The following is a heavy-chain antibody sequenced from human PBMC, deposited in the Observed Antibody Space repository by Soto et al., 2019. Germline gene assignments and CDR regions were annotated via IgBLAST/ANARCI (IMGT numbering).Heavy chain of an antibody. D-gene: IGHD6-13*01. Sequence: SETLSLTCAVSGGSISGSSFYWGWIRQPPEKGLDSIGSIHYSGSTYYNPSLKSRVTMSVDTSKNQFSLKLTSVTAADTAVYYCPSQSTGYSVEVEYWGHGTLVTVSS. CDR1: GGSISGSSFY. V-gene: IGHV4-39*01. CDR2: IHYSGST. J-gene: IGHJ4*01. CDR3: PSQSTGYSVEVEY.